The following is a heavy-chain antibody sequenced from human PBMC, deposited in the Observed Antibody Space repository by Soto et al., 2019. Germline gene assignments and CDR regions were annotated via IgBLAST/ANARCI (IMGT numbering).Heavy chain of an antibody. J-gene: IGHJ6*02. CDR2: ISYDGSNK. CDR3: AIEWHPLGHWDGYYYVTDV. D-gene: IGHD1-1*01. Sequence: GGSLRLSCAASGFTFSSYGMHWVRQAPGKGLEWVAVISYDGSNKYYAHSAKGRFTLSTDNSKNTLYLQMNSLRAEDTAVYYCAIEWHPLGHWDGYYYVTDVWLHGTTVTVSS. V-gene: IGHV3-30-3*01. CDR1: GFTFSSYG.